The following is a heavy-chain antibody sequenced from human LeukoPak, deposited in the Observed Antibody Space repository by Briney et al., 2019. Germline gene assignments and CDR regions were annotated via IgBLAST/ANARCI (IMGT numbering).Heavy chain of an antibody. Sequence: SGTLSLTCAVSGASISNNNWWSWVRQPPGKGLEWIGEIYHSGSTNYNPSLESRVTISVDTSKNQFSLKLSSVTAADTAVYYCARCYDFWSGYFGPHAFDIWGQGTMVTVSS. CDR2: IYHSGST. J-gene: IGHJ3*02. CDR1: GASISNNNW. V-gene: IGHV4-4*02. D-gene: IGHD3-3*01. CDR3: ARCYDFWSGYFGPHAFDI.